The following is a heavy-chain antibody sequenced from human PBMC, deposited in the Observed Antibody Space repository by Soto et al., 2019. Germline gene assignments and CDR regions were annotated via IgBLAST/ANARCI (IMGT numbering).Heavy chain of an antibody. V-gene: IGHV4-4*07. D-gene: IGHD3-10*01. CDR3: ATWGRGVLIQNWFDP. J-gene: IGHJ5*02. Sequence: SETLSLTCTVSGGSISGYYWNWIRQPAGKGLEWIGRMHSSGYINYNSSLRSRVSMSVNASKSQISLKLTSVTAADTGVYYCATWGRGVLIQNWFDPWGQGTLVTVSS. CDR1: GGSISGYY. CDR2: MHSSGYI.